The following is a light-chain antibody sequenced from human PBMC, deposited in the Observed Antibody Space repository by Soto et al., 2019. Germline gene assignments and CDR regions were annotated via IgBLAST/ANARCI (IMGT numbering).Light chain of an antibody. V-gene: IGLV1-40*01. CDR1: SSTIGAGYD. CDR2: DNS. Sequence: QSVLTQPPSVSGAPGQRVTISCTGSSSTIGAGYDVHWYQHLPGTAPKLLIYDNSNRPSGVPDRFSGSKSGTSASLAITGLQAEDEADYYCQSYDSSLSGVVFGGGTKLTVL. CDR3: QSYDSSLSGVV. J-gene: IGLJ2*01.